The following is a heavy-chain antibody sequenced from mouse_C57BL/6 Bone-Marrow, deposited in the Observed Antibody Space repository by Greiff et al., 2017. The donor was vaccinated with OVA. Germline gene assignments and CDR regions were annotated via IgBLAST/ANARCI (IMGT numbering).Heavy chain of an antibody. CDR3: ARVDYSKSWFAY. D-gene: IGHD2-5*01. V-gene: IGHV1-81*01. CDR1: GYTFTSYG. Sequence: QVQLQQSGAELARPGASVKLSCKASGYTFTSYGISWVKQRTGQGLEWIGEIYPRSGNTYYNEKFKGKATLTADKSSSTAYMELRSLTSEDSAVYFCARVDYSKSWFAYWGQGTLVTVSA. CDR2: IYPRSGNT. J-gene: IGHJ3*01.